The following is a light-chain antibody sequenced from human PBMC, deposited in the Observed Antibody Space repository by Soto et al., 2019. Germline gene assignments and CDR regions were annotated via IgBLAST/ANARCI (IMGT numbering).Light chain of an antibody. CDR1: QSVSSY. CDR3: QHRSNWPLT. J-gene: IGKJ4*01. Sequence: EIVLTQSPATLSLSPGEGATLSCRASQSVSSYLAWYQQKPGQAPRLLIYDASNRATGIPARFSGSGSGTDFTLTISTLEPEDFAVYYCQHRSNWPLTFGGRTKVEIK. CDR2: DAS. V-gene: IGKV3-11*01.